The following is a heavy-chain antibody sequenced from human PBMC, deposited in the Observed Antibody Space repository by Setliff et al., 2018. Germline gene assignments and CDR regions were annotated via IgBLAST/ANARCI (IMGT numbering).Heavy chain of an antibody. Sequence: SETLSLTCTVSGGSSSSHYWSWIRQPPGKGLEWIGQVYVGGNTYYNPSFESRVSISVDRSNNQFSLKLNSVTAADTALYYCARMSGFLYMDVWGKGTTVTVSS. CDR1: GGSSSSHY. D-gene: IGHD3-3*01. CDR3: ARMSGFLYMDV. V-gene: IGHV4-4*09. J-gene: IGHJ6*03. CDR2: VYVGGNT.